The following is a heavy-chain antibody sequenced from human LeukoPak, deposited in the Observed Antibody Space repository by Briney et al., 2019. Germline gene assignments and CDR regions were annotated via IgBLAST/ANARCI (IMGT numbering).Heavy chain of an antibody. V-gene: IGHV5-51*01. D-gene: IGHD4-17*01. CDR3: ARLRTYGDYALDY. CDR2: IYPGDSDT. Sequence: PGESLKISCRGSGYSFNSFWIGWVRQMPGKGLEWMGIIYPGDSDTRYSPSFQGQVAISADKSISTAYLQWSSLKASDGAMYYCARLRTYGDYALDYWGQGTLVTVSS. J-gene: IGHJ4*02. CDR1: GYSFNSFW.